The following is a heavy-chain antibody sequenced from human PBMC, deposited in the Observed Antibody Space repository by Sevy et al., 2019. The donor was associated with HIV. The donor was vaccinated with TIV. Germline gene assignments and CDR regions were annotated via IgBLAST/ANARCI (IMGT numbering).Heavy chain of an antibody. D-gene: IGHD6-6*01. CDR1: GGSISSYY. V-gene: IGHV4-4*07. Sequence: SETLSLTCTVSGGSISSYYWSWIRRPAGKGLEWIGHRYTSGSTNYNPSLKSRVTMSVDTSKNQFSLKLSSVTAADTAVYYCPRGYTGAARVWFDPWGQGTLVTVSS. CDR3: PRGYTGAARVWFDP. CDR2: RYTSGST. J-gene: IGHJ5*02.